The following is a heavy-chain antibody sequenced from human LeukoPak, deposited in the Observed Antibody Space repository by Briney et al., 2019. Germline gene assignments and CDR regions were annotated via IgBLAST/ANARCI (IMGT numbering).Heavy chain of an antibody. Sequence: GASVKVSCKASGGTFSSYAISWVRQAPGQGLAWMGGIIPIFGTANYAQKFQGRVTITADESTSTAYMDLSGLRSEDTAVYYCARAWLVSDYYYYGMDVWGEGTTVTVSS. J-gene: IGHJ6*04. D-gene: IGHD6-19*01. CDR3: ARAWLVSDYYYYGMDV. CDR2: IIPIFGTA. CDR1: GGTFSSYA. V-gene: IGHV1-69*13.